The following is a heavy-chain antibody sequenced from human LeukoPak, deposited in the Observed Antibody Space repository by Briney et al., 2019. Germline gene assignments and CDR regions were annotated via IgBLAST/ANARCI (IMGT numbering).Heavy chain of an antibody. CDR1: GGSFSGYY. CDR2: INHSGST. Sequence: SETLSLTCAVYGGSFSGYYWGWIRQPPGKGLEWIGEINHSGSTNYNPSLKSRVTISVDTSKNQFSLKLSSVTAADTAVYYCARSPYYYGSGFDYWGQGTLVTVSS. J-gene: IGHJ4*02. D-gene: IGHD3-10*01. CDR3: ARSPYYYGSGFDY. V-gene: IGHV4-34*01.